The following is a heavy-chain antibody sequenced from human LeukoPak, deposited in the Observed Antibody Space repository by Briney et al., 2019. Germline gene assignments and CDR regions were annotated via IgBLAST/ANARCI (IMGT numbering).Heavy chain of an antibody. J-gene: IGHJ4*02. CDR1: GFTFSSYG. V-gene: IGHV3-30*02. Sequence: PGGSLRLSCAASGFTFSSYGMHWVRQAPGKGLEWVAFIRYDGSTKYYADSVKGRFTISRDNSKNTLYLQMNSLRAEDTAVYYCAKELYSGCNYFDYWGQGTLVTVSS. D-gene: IGHD1-26*01. CDR2: IRYDGSTK. CDR3: AKELYSGCNYFDY.